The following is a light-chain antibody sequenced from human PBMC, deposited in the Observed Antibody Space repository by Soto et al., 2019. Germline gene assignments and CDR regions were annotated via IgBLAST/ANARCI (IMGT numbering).Light chain of an antibody. CDR1: SSDVGVYNY. CDR2: DVS. CDR3: SSYTSSSTV. J-gene: IGLJ1*01. V-gene: IGLV2-14*01. Sequence: QSVLTQPASVSGSPGQSITISCTGTSSDVGVYNYVPWYQQHPGKAPKLMIYDVSNRPSGFSNRFSGSKSGNTASLTISGLQAEDEADYYCSSYTSSSTVFGTGTKVTVL.